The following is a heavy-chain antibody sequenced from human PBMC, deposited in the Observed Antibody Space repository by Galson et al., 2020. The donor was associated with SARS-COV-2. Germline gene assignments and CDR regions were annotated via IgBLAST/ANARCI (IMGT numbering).Heavy chain of an antibody. CDR3: ANLDSSGYYGYFDY. V-gene: IGHV1-2*02. D-gene: IGHD3-22*01. CDR2: INPNSGGT. CDR1: GYTFTGYY. J-gene: IGHJ4*02. Sequence: ASVKVSCKASGYTFTGYYMHWVRQAPGQGLEWMGWINPNSGGTNYAQKFQGRVTMTRDTSISTAYMELGRLRSDDTAVYYCANLDSSGYYGYFDYWGQGTLVTVSS.